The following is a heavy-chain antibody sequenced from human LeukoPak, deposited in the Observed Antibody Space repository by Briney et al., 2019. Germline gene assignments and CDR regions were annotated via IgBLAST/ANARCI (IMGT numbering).Heavy chain of an antibody. V-gene: IGHV1-18*01. D-gene: IGHD6-19*01. CDR1: GYTFTSYG. Sequence: SVKVSCKASGYTFTSYGISWVRQAPGQGLEWMGWISAYNGNTNYAQKLQGRVTMTTDTSTSTAYMELRSLRSDDAAVYYCAREGGGYSSGWYDYWGQGTLVTVSS. CDR3: AREGGGYSSGWYDY. CDR2: ISAYNGNT. J-gene: IGHJ4*02.